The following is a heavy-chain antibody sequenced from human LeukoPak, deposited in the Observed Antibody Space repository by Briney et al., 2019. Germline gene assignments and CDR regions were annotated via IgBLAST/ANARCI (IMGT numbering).Heavy chain of an antibody. CDR3: AKSLRNGSGWASDY. CDR1: GLTFDVYA. D-gene: IGHD6-19*01. V-gene: IGHV3-9*01. CDR2: ITWSNGEI. J-gene: IGHJ4*02. Sequence: PGRPLRLSCAASGLTFDVYAVHWVRQAPGKGLEWVSGITWSNGEIAYADSVKGRFAISRDNAKMYLQMNSLRTEDTAVYYCAKSLRNGSGWASDYWGQGTLVTVSS.